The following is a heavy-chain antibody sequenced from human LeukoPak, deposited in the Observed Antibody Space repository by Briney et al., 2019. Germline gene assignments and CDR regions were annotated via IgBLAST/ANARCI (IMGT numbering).Heavy chain of an antibody. CDR2: IFYSGST. Sequence: SETLSLTCEVSGGAISSHYWSWIRQPPGKGLEWIGYIFYSGSTNYNPSLKSRVIMSVDTSKSQFSLKLSAVTAADTAVYYCARGITMMVDWGQGTLVTVSS. J-gene: IGHJ4*02. D-gene: IGHD3-22*01. V-gene: IGHV4-59*11. CDR1: GGAISSHY. CDR3: ARGITMMVD.